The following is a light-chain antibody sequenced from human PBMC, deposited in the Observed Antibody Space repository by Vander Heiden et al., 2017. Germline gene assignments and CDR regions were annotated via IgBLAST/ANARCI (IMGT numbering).Light chain of an antibody. CDR1: QTISTW. J-gene: IGKJ1*01. CDR3: LQYNTYPRT. V-gene: IGKV1-5*03. CDR2: KAS. Sequence: DIQMTQSPSTLSASVGDRVTITCRASQTISTWLAWYQQKPGKAPNLLIYKASSLQSGVPSRFSGSGSGTEFTLTISSLQPDDFATYYCLQYNTYPRTFGQWTKVEIK.